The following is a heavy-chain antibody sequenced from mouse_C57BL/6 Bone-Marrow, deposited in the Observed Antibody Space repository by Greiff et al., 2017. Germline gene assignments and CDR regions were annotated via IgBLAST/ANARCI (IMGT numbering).Heavy chain of an antibody. V-gene: IGHV2-4*01. Sequence: VMLVESGPGLVQPSQSLSITCTVSGFSLTSYGVHWVRQPPGKGLEWLGVIWSGGSTDYNAAFISRLSISKDNSKSQVFFKMNSLQADDTAIYYCASSITTVVPYAMDYWGQGTSVTVSS. CDR2: IWSGGST. CDR3: ASSITTVVPYAMDY. J-gene: IGHJ4*01. CDR1: GFSLTSYG. D-gene: IGHD1-1*01.